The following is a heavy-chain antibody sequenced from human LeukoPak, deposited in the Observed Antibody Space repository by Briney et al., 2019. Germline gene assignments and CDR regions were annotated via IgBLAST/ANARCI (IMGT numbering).Heavy chain of an antibody. CDR3: ARRYCSSTSCTFDY. CDR1: RFTVSSYE. Sequence: GGSLRLSCAASRFTVSSYEMNWVRQAPGKGLEWVSYISSSGSTVYYADSVKGRFTVSRDNAKNSLYLQMNSLRAEDTAVYYCARRYCSSTSCTFDYWGQGTLVTVSS. D-gene: IGHD2-2*01. J-gene: IGHJ4*02. V-gene: IGHV3-48*03. CDR2: ISSSGSTV.